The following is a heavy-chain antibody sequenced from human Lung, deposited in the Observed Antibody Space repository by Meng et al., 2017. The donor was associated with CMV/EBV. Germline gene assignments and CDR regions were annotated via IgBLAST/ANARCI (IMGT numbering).Heavy chain of an antibody. V-gene: IGHV3-21*01. CDR2: ISSSNSYI. D-gene: IGHD2-15*01. CDR3: ARDSEEHCSGGSCTRFDL. Sequence: GESXKISCVASGFTFIRYTLSWVRQVPGKRLEWVSSISSSNSYIYYLDSVKGRFTISRDNARKSLYLQMNTLRADDTARYYRARDSEEHCSGGSCTRFDLWGQGTXVTGAS. CDR1: GFTFIRYT. J-gene: IGHJ4*02.